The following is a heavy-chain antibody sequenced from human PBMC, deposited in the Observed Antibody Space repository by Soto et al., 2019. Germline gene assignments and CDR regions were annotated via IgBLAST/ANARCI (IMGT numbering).Heavy chain of an antibody. V-gene: IGHV6-1*01. D-gene: IGHD6-13*01. CDR3: ARGRDRLWQQLVPEYNWFDP. Sequence: QSQTLSLPCAISGDSVSSNSAAWNWIRQSPSRGLEWLGRTYYRSKWYNDYAVSVKSRITINPDTSKNQFSLQLNSVTPEDTAVYYCARGRDRLWQQLVPEYNWFDPWGQGTLVTVSS. J-gene: IGHJ5*02. CDR2: TYYRSKWYN. CDR1: GDSVSSNSAA.